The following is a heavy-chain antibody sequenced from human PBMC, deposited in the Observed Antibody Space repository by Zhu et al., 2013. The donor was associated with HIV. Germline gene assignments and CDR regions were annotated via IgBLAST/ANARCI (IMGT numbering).Heavy chain of an antibody. CDR2: IIPIFRTA. V-gene: IGHV1-69*01. Sequence: QVQLVQSGAEVKKPGSSVKVSCKASGGTFRNFAISWVRQAPGQGLEWMGGIIPIFRTADYTQKFQGRVTITADDSMSTAYMELSSLRSDDTAVYYCARGTLRDSLGLPVVPAAIHGDFYYDMDVWAKGP. CDR1: GGTFRNFA. CDR3: ARGTLRDSLGLPVVPAAIHGDFYYDMDV. J-gene: IGHJ6*02. D-gene: IGHD2-2*02.